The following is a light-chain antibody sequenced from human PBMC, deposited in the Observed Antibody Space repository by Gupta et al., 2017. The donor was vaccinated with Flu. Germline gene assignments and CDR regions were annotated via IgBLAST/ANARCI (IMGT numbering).Light chain of an antibody. CDR2: STR. V-gene: IGLV7-43*01. J-gene: IGLJ3*02. CDR1: AGAVTYGHF. Sequence: QTVVTQDPSLTVSTGGTHTHTRTSSAGAVTYGHFPNWPQQKPGQAPRPLIYSTRNRHSWTPARFSGFIVGGKATLTLSGVQPEDEADHYCLLYYGGAWVFGGGTKLTVL. CDR3: LLYYGGAWV.